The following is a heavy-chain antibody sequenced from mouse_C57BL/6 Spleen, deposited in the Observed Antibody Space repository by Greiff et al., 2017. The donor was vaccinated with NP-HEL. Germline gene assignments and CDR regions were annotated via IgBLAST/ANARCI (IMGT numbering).Heavy chain of an antibody. CDR1: GFTFSSYG. Sequence: EVQLVESGGDLVKPGGSLKLSCAASGFTFSSYGMSWVRQTPDKRLEWVATISSGGSYTYYPDSVKGRFTISRDNAKNTLYLQMSSLKSEDTAIYYCARQGNYEYYFAYWGQGTTLTVSS. D-gene: IGHD2-1*01. V-gene: IGHV5-6*01. J-gene: IGHJ2*01. CDR2: ISSGGSYT. CDR3: ARQGNYEYYFAY.